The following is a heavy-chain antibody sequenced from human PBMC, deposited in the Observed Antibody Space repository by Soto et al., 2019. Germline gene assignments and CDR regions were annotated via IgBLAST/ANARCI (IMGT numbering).Heavy chain of an antibody. V-gene: IGHV1-18*01. D-gene: IGHD2-2*01. CDR1: GYTFTNYG. CDR3: ARDEVPAANSLDP. Sequence: QVQLVQSGAEVKKPGASVKVSCKASGYTFTNYGITWVRQAPGQGLEWMGWISGYNGNTNYAQKLQGRVTMTRDTSTSTAYMQLRSLTSDDTAVYYCARDEVPAANSLDPWGQGTLVTVSS. CDR2: ISGYNGNT. J-gene: IGHJ5*02.